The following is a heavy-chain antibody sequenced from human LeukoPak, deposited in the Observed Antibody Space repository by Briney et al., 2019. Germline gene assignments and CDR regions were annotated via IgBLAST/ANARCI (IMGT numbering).Heavy chain of an antibody. CDR1: GYTFTGYY. J-gene: IGHJ6*02. Sequence: ASVKVSCKASGYTFTGYYMHWVRQAPGQGLEWMGWINPNSGGTNYAQKVQGRVTMTRDTSISTAYMELSRLRSDDTAVYYCARDIVVVVPNRTRYIYGMDVWGQGTTVTVSS. CDR2: INPNSGGT. D-gene: IGHD2-15*01. CDR3: ARDIVVVVPNRTRYIYGMDV. V-gene: IGHV1-2*02.